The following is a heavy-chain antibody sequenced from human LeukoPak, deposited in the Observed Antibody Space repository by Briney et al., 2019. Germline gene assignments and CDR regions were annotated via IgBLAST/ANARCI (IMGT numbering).Heavy chain of an antibody. V-gene: IGHV4-39*07. CDR3: AAEHEPGIAPS. CDR2: IYYSGST. J-gene: IGHJ5*02. Sequence: SETLSLTCTVSGGSISSSSYYWGWIRQPPGKGLEWIGSIYYSGSTYYNPSLKSRVTISVDTSKNQFSLKLSSVTAADTAVYYCAAEHEPGIAPSWGQGTLVTVSS. CDR1: GGSISSSSYY. D-gene: IGHD6-13*01.